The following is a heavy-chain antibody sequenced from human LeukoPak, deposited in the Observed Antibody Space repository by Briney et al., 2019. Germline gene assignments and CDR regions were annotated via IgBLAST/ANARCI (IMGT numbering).Heavy chain of an antibody. CDR2: IYWDDDK. V-gene: IGHV2-5*02. CDR1: GFSFSTSGVG. J-gene: IGHJ4*02. D-gene: IGHD3-16*01. Sequence: SGPTLVKPTQTLTLTCTCSGFSFSTSGVGVGWIRQPPGQALEWLALIYWDDDKRYSPSLKSRITITKDTSRNEVVLTMTNMDPVDTATYYCAHRRGSYFDYWGQGTLVTVSS. CDR3: AHRRGSYFDY.